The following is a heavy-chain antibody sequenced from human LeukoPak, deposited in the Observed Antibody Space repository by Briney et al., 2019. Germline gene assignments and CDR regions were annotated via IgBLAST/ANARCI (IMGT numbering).Heavy chain of an antibody. V-gene: IGHV4-34*01. Sequence: PSETLSLTCTVSGGSISSYYWSWIRQPPGKGLEWIGEINHSGSTNYNPSLKSRVTISVDTSKNQFSLKLSSVTAADTAVYYCAKAAGAAYDAFDIWGQGAMVTVSS. CDR2: INHSGST. CDR3: AKAAGAAYDAFDI. CDR1: GGSISSYY. D-gene: IGHD6-13*01. J-gene: IGHJ3*02.